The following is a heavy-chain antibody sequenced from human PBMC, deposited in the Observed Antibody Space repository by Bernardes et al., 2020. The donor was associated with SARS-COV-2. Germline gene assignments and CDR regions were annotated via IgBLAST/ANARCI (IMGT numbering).Heavy chain of an antibody. Sequence: GGSLRLSCEASGFSFSRYGTSWVRQAPGKGLEWVSFIGANGFLTYYGDSVKGRFTISKDNSKNTMYLQMNSLRAEDTAVYFCAKDRSDMDVWGQGTTVTDSS. CDR2: IGANGFLT. J-gene: IGHJ6*02. V-gene: IGHV3-23*01. CDR3: AKDRSDMDV. CDR1: GFSFSRYG.